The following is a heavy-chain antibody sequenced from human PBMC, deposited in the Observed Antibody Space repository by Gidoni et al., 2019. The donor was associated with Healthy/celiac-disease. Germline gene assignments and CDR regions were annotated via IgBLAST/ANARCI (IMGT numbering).Heavy chain of an antibody. CDR3: ARGGHRSGWYFFDY. D-gene: IGHD6-19*01. Sequence: QVQLVQSGAEGKKPGASVKVSCKASGDTFTSYGISWVRPAPGQGLEWMGWISAYNGNPNYAQKLQGRATMTTDTSTSTAYMELRSLRSDDTAVYSCARGGHRSGWYFFDYWGQGTLVTVSS. CDR1: GDTFTSYG. CDR2: ISAYNGNP. V-gene: IGHV1-18*01. J-gene: IGHJ4*02.